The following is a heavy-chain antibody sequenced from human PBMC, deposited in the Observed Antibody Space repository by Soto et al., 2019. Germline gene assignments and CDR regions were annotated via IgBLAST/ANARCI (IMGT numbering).Heavy chain of an antibody. CDR2: ISYSGST. D-gene: IGHD1-20*01. CDR1: GVSISSSSYY. CDR3: ARVGGINWFEP. J-gene: IGHJ5*02. Sequence: SETLSLTCTVSGVSISSSSYYWVWIRQPPGKGLEWIGTISYSGSTYYRPSLKSQITISVDTSKNQFSLKLSSVTAADTAVYYCARVGGINWFEPWGQGTLVTVSS. V-gene: IGHV4-39*07.